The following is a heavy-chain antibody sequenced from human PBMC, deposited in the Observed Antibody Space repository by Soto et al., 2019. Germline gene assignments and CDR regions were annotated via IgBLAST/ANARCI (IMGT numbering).Heavy chain of an antibody. J-gene: IGHJ4*02. D-gene: IGHD3-22*01. CDR2: IYSSGST. CDR1: VRSISSYY. V-gene: IGHV4-4*07. CDR3: ASTGGNSGYYY. Sequence: PSESLSRTCTVSVRSISSYYWSWIRQPAGKGLEWIGRIYSSGSTNYNPSLKSRVTMSVDTSKNQFSLKLSSVTAADTAVYYCASTGGNSGYYYWGQGTPVTVSS.